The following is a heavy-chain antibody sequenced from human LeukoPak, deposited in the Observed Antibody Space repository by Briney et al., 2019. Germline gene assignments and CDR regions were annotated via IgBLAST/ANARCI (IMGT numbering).Heavy chain of an antibody. CDR3: ARALAVTGTGGFDP. Sequence: GGSLRLSCTASGFTFNNYWMHWVRQAPGKGPVWVSRINTDGSSTSYADSVKGRFTISRDNAKNTLYLQMNSLRAEDTAVYYCARALAVTGTGGFDPWGQGALVTVSS. D-gene: IGHD6-19*01. J-gene: IGHJ5*02. CDR2: INTDGSST. V-gene: IGHV3-74*01. CDR1: GFTFNNYW.